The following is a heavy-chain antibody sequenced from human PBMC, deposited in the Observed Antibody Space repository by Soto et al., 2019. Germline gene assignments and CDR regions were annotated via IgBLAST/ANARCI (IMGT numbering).Heavy chain of an antibody. V-gene: IGHV3-23*01. Sequence: QAGGSLRLSCVDSGFTLSSYSMIWVRQAPGKGLEWVSSISPSGDATYYADSVKGRFSISRDNSKNTLYLQMNSLRAGDTAVYYCATLDPGYCSSASCRDFDYWGQGTLVTVSS. D-gene: IGHD2-2*01. CDR2: ISPSGDAT. J-gene: IGHJ4*02. CDR3: ATLDPGYCSSASCRDFDY. CDR1: GFTLSSYS.